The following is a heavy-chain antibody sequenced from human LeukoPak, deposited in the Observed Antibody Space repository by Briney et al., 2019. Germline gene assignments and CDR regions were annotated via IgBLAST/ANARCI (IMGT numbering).Heavy chain of an antibody. V-gene: IGHV4-59*08. Sequence: PSETLSLTCPVSGGSISSYYWSWIRPPPGKGLEWIGYIYDSGSSNYNPSLKSRVTISLDTSKNQFSLKLSSVTAADTAAYYCARGGTYSPPVLFDYWGQGALVTVSS. CDR3: ARGGTYSPPVLFDY. CDR2: IYDSGSS. J-gene: IGHJ4*02. CDR1: GGSISSYY. D-gene: IGHD1-26*01.